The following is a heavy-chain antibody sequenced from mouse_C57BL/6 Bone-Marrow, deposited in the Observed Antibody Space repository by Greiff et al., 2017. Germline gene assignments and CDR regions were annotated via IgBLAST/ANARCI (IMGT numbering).Heavy chain of an antibody. CDR2: IDPENGDT. CDR1: GFNIKDDY. V-gene: IGHV14-4*01. Sequence: VQLQQSGAALVRPGASVKLSCTASGFNIKDDYMHWVKQRPEQGLEWIGWIDPENGDTEYASKFQGKATITADTSSNTAYLQLSSLTSEDTAVYYCTPLYYYGSSYDYWGQGTTLTGSS. J-gene: IGHJ2*01. D-gene: IGHD1-1*01. CDR3: TPLYYYGSSYDY.